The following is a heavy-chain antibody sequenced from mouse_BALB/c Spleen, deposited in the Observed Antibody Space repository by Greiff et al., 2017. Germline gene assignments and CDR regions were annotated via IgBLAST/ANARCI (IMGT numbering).Heavy chain of an antibody. CDR2: ISSGGSYT. Sequence: DVQLVESGGGLVKPGGSLKLSCAASGFTFSSYAMSWVRQSPEKRLEWVAEISSGGSYTYYPDTVTGRFTISRDNAKNTLYLEMSSLRSEDTAMYYCAREVGSSDWYFDVWGAGTTVTVSS. CDR1: GFTFSSYA. V-gene: IGHV5-9-4*01. J-gene: IGHJ1*01. CDR3: AREVGSSDWYFDV. D-gene: IGHD1-1*01.